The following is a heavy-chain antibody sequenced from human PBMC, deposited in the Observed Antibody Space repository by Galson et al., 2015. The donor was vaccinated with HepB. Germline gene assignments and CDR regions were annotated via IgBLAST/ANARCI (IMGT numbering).Heavy chain of an antibody. D-gene: IGHD3-10*01. Sequence: SVKVSCKASGFTFTRSVVQWVRQTRGQRLEWIGWIVVVSGNTNYAQKFHERATITRDLSTSTAYMELRSLRSEDTAVYYCAADPDMVQGVITPRGFDYWGQGTLVTVSS. CDR2: IVVVSGNT. CDR3: AADPDMVQGVITPRGFDY. CDR1: GFTFTRSV. J-gene: IGHJ4*02. V-gene: IGHV1-58*01.